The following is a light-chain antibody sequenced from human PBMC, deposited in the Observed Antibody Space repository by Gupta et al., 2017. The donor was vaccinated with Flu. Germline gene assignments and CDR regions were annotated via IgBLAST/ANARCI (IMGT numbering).Light chain of an antibody. CDR3: QSSNSDNQGSV. V-gene: IGLV6-57*01. Sequence: TISCTRSSGSIASALVQWYQQRPGSSHNTVIGVDYRRPSGVPDRFSGSIDSSSNNASPPITGLKTEDEAEDYCQSSNSDNQGSVFGGGTKLTVL. CDR2: VDY. J-gene: IGLJ2*01. CDR1: SGSIASAL.